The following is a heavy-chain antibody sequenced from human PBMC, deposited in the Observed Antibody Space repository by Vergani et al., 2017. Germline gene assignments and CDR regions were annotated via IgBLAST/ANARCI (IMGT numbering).Heavy chain of an antibody. D-gene: IGHD2-15*01. Sequence: VQLVESGGGVVQPGRSLRLSCAASGFTFSSYGMHWVRQAPGKGPEWVSYISSGSSYTNYADSVKGRVTFSRDNATNSLYLQMKSLRAEDTAVYYCARDEGACYPNNYGKDVGGQGTTVAVSS. CDR1: GFTFSSYG. CDR2: ISSGSSYT. J-gene: IGHJ6*01. CDR3: ARDEGACYPNNYGKDV. V-gene: IGHV3-21*05.